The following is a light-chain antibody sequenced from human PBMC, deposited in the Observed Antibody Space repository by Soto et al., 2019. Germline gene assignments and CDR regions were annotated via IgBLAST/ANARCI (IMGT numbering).Light chain of an antibody. J-gene: IGKJ1*01. Sequence: EIVLTQSPGTLSLSPGERATLSCRASQSVSSSYLAWYQQKPGQPPRLLIYGASKRATGIPDRFSGSGSGTDFTLTISRLEPEDFAVYYCQQYSNWPPWTFGQGTKVDIK. V-gene: IGKV3-20*01. CDR1: QSVSSSY. CDR3: QQYSNWPPWT. CDR2: GAS.